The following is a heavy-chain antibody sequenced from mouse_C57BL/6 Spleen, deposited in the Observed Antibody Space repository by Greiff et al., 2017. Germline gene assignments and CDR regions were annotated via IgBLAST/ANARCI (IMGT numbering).Heavy chain of an antibody. D-gene: IGHD3-2*02. J-gene: IGHJ4*01. Sequence: VKLQESGPGLVAPSQSLSITCTVSGFSLTSYGVDWVRQSPGKGLEWLGVIWGVGSTNYNSALKSRLSISNDNSKSQVFLKMNSLQTDDTAMYYCARQTAQDAMDYWGQGTSVTVSS. CDR2: IWGVGST. CDR3: ARQTAQDAMDY. V-gene: IGHV2-6*01. CDR1: GFSLTSYG.